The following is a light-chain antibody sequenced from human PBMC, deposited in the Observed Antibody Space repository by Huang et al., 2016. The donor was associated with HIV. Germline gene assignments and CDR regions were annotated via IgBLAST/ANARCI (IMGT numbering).Light chain of an antibody. CDR2: SAS. CDR3: QQYNNWPLT. CDR1: QSVGSN. J-gene: IGKJ4*01. V-gene: IGKV3-15*01. Sequence: VMTQSPAVLSVSPGERAALACRASQSVGSNLAWYQQKRGQAPRLLIYSASTRDTGVLARFSGNGSGTEFTLTINSLQSEDFVVYHCQQYNNWPLTFGGGTQVEIK.